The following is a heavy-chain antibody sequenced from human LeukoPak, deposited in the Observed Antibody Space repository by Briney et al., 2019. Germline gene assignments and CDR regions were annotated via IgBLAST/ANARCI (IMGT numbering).Heavy chain of an antibody. CDR3: ARGEEVDIVVVPAAKGPWFDH. J-gene: IGHJ5*02. V-gene: IGHV1-8*01. CDR1: GYTFTSYD. CDR2: MNPNSGNT. D-gene: IGHD2-2*03. Sequence: ASVKVSCKASGYTFTSYDINWVRQATGQGLEWMGWMNPNSGNTGYAQKFQGRVTMTRNTSISTAYMELSSLRSEDTAVYYCARGEEVDIVVVPAAKGPWFDHWGQGTLVTVSS.